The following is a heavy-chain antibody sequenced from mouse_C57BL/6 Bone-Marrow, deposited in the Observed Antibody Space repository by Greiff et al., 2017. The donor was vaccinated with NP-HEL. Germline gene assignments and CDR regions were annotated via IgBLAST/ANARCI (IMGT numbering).Heavy chain of an antibody. CDR2: INYDGSST. J-gene: IGHJ4*01. Sequence: EVQVVESEGGLVQPGSSMKLSCTASGFTFSDYYVAWVRQVPEKGLEWVANINYDGSSTYYLDSLKSRFIISRDNAKNILYLQMSSLKSEDTATYYCAREGGLRRRTYAMDYWGQGTSVTVSS. CDR1: GFTFSDYY. CDR3: AREGGLRRRTYAMDY. V-gene: IGHV5-16*01. D-gene: IGHD2-4*01.